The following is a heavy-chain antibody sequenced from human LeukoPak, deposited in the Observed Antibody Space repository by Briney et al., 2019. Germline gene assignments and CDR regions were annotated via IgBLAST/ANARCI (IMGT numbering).Heavy chain of an antibody. J-gene: IGHJ6*02. D-gene: IGHD6-19*01. Sequence: AASVKVSCKASGYTFTGYYMHWVRQAPGQGLEWMGWINPNSGGTNYAQKFQGRVTMTRDTSISTAYMELSRLRSDDTAVYYCARDHPKKYSSGWYRSSYYYGMDVWGQGTTVTVSS. CDR2: INPNSGGT. CDR3: ARDHPKKYSSGWYRSSYYYGMDV. V-gene: IGHV1-2*02. CDR1: GYTFTGYY.